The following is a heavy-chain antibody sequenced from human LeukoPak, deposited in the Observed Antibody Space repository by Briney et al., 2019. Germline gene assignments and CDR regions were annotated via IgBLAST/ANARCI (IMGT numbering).Heavy chain of an antibody. V-gene: IGHV1-69*04. Sequence: SVKVSCKASGGTFSSYAISWVRQAPGQGLEWMGRIIPILGIANYAQKFQGRVTITADESTSTAYMELSSLRSEDTAVYYCARADDSGSYYRSFDYWGQGTLVTVSS. J-gene: IGHJ4*02. D-gene: IGHD3-10*01. CDR2: IIPILGIA. CDR3: ARADDSGSYYRSFDY. CDR1: GGTFSSYA.